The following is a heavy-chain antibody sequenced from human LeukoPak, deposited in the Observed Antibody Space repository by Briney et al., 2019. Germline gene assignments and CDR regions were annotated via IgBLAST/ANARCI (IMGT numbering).Heavy chain of an antibody. CDR2: IYYSGST. V-gene: IGHV4-39*01. Sequence: PSETLSLTCTVSGGSISSSSYYWGWIRQPPGKGLEWIGSIYYSGSTYYNPSLKSRVTISVDTSKNQFSLKLSSVTAADTAVYHCANIGGYYYGVGGGMDVWGQGTTVTVSS. D-gene: IGHD3-22*01. CDR1: GGSISSSSYY. J-gene: IGHJ6*02. CDR3: ANIGGYYYGVGGGMDV.